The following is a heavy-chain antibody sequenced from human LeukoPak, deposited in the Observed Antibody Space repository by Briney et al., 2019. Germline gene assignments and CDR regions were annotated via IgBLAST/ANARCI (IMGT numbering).Heavy chain of an antibody. CDR3: ARDSIDCSGGSCYSEYFDY. J-gene: IGHJ4*02. Sequence: PGGSLRLSCAASGFTFSSYAMHWVRQAPGKGLEYVSAISSNGGSTYYANSVKGRFTISRDNSKNPLYLQMGSLRAEDMAVYYCARDSIDCSGGSCYSEYFDYWGQGTLVTVSS. D-gene: IGHD2-15*01. CDR2: ISSNGGST. V-gene: IGHV3-64*01. CDR1: GFTFSSYA.